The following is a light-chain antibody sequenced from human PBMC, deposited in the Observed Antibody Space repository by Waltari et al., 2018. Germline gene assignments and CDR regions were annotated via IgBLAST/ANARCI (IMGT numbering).Light chain of an antibody. CDR2: DAS. CDR1: NIERES. CDR3: QVWDSDSDHWV. Sequence: YILTQPPAVAVAPGETATITCGGANIERESVHWYHHKPGQAPRLVVYDASRRPSGIPERFPGSNSGNSATLTVRRAEDGDEGDFYCQVWDSDSDHWVFGGGTKLTVL. V-gene: IGLV3-21*02. J-gene: IGLJ3*02.